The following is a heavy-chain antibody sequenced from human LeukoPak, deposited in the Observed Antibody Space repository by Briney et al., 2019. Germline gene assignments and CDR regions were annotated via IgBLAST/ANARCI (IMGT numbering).Heavy chain of an antibody. CDR3: ARDLGYSAYPKDWHYFDY. CDR1: GFTFSSYG. CDR2: IWYDGSNK. Sequence: GGSLRLSCAASGFTFSSYGMHWVRQAPGKGLEWVAVIWYDGSNKYYADSVKGRFTISRDNAKDSLYLQMNSLRAEDTAVYYCARDLGYSAYPKDWHYFDYWGQGTLVTVSS. D-gene: IGHD5-12*01. V-gene: IGHV3-33*01. J-gene: IGHJ4*02.